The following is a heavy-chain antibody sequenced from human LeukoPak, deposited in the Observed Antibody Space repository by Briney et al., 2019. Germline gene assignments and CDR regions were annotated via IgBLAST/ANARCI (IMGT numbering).Heavy chain of an antibody. CDR3: AHGIVGATNYCYYYMDV. V-gene: IGHV1-69*13. D-gene: IGHD1-26*01. CDR1: GGTFSSYA. Sequence: SVKVSCKASGGTFSSYAISWVRQAPGQGLEWMGGIIPIFGTANYAQKFQGRVTITADESTSTAYMELSSLRSEDTAVYYCAHGIVGATNYCYYYMDVWGKGTTVTVSS. J-gene: IGHJ6*03. CDR2: IIPIFGTA.